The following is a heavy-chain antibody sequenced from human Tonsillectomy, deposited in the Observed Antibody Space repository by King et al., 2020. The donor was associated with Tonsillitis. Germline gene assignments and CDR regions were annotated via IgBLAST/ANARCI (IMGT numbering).Heavy chain of an antibody. CDR1: GFTFSSYS. J-gene: IGHJ6*02. Sequence: VQLVESGGGLVKPGGSLRLSCAASGFTFSSYSMNWVRQAPGKGLEWVSSINSRSNYIYYADSVKGRFTISRDNAKNSLYLQMNSLRAEDTAVYYCAKEDYGGYYYYGLDVWGQGTTVTVSS. CDR3: AKEDYGGYYYYGLDV. V-gene: IGHV3-21*01. CDR2: INSRSNYI. D-gene: IGHD4-23*01.